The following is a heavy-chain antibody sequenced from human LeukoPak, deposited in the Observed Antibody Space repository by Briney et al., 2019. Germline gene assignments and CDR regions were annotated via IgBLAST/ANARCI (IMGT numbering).Heavy chain of an antibody. CDR1: GGSISSYY. V-gene: IGHV4-4*09. J-gene: IGHJ5*02. CDR3: ARSGSYYTNWFDP. Sequence: PSETLSLTCTVSGGSISSYYWSWIRQPPGKGLEWIGYIYTSGSTNYNPSLKSRVTISVDTSKNQFSLKLSSVTAADTAVYYCARSGSYYTNWFDPWGQRTLVTVSS. D-gene: IGHD3-10*01. CDR2: IYTSGST.